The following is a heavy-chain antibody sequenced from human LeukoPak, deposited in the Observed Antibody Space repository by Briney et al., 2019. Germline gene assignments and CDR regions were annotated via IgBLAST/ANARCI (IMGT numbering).Heavy chain of an antibody. CDR3: ARDTTVTIRPLAFDI. CDR1: GYTFNDYS. D-gene: IGHD4-17*01. V-gene: IGHV1-69*05. Sequence: GASVKVSCKASGYTFNDYSIHWVRQAPGQGLEWMGRIIPIFGTANYAQKFQGRVTITTDESTSTAYMELSSLRSEDTAVYYCARDTTVTIRPLAFDIWGQGTMVTVSS. CDR2: IIPIFGTA. J-gene: IGHJ3*02.